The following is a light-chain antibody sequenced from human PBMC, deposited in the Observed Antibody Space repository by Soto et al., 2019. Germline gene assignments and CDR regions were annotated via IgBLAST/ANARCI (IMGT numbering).Light chain of an antibody. CDR1: GSNIGSNT. J-gene: IGLJ1*01. Sequence: QSVLTQAPSASGTPGQRITISCSGSGSNIGSNTVTWYQQLPRTAPKLLIYTNNQRPSGVPDRFSGSRPGTSASLAISGLQSGDEADYYCATWDDSLNGYAFGTGTKVTVL. CDR2: TNN. CDR3: ATWDDSLNGYA. V-gene: IGLV1-44*01.